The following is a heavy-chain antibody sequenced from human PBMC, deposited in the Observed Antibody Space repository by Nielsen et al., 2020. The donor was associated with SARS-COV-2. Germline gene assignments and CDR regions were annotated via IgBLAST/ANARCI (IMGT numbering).Heavy chain of an antibody. D-gene: IGHD2-2*01. Sequence: GESLKISCAASGFTFDDYTMHWVRQAPGKGLEWVSLISWDGGSTYYADSVKGRFTISRDNSKNSLYLQMNSLRAEDTALYHCARAYCSSTSCHLYYYGMDVWGQGTTVTVSS. J-gene: IGHJ6*02. V-gene: IGHV3-43*01. CDR3: ARAYCSSTSCHLYYYGMDV. CDR2: ISWDGGST. CDR1: GFTFDDYT.